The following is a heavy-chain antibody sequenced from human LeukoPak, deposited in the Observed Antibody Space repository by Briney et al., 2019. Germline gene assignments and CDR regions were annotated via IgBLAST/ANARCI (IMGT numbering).Heavy chain of an antibody. J-gene: IGHJ4*02. D-gene: IGHD3-22*01. CDR1: GYTFTSYG. Sequence: ASVKVSWKASGYTFTSYGISWVRQDPGHGLAWLACISAYNGNTNYAQKLQGRVTMTTDTSTSTAYMELRSLRSDDTAVYYCARDGPDYYDSSGYYFPNDYWGQGTLVTVSS. CDR3: ARDGPDYYDSSGYYFPNDY. CDR2: ISAYNGNT. V-gene: IGHV1-18*01.